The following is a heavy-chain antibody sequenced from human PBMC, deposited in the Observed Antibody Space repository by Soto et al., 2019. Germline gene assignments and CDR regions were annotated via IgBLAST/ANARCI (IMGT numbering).Heavy chain of an antibody. D-gene: IGHD1-1*01. V-gene: IGHV3-30*04. J-gene: IGHJ3*02. CDR3: ARDREGNDDHSNAFDI. Sequence: GGSLRLSCAASGFTVSSYAMHWVRQAPGKGLEWVAVISYDGSNKYYADSVKGRFTISRDNSKNTLYLQMNSLRAEDTDVYYCARDREGNDDHSNAFDIWGQGTMVTVSS. CDR1: GFTVSSYA. CDR2: ISYDGSNK.